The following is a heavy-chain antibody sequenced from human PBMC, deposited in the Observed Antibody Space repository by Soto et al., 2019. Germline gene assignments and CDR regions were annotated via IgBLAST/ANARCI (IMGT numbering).Heavy chain of an antibody. Sequence: SLRLSCAASGFTFSSYGMHWVRQAPGKGLEWVAVIWYDGSNKYYADSVKGRFTISRDNSKNTLYLQMNSLRAEDTAVYYCARTARITIFGRNATGYDWWFDPWGQGTLVTVSS. CDR2: IWYDGSNK. V-gene: IGHV3-33*01. D-gene: IGHD3-3*01. CDR1: GFTFSSYG. J-gene: IGHJ5*02. CDR3: ARTARITIFGRNATGYDWWFDP.